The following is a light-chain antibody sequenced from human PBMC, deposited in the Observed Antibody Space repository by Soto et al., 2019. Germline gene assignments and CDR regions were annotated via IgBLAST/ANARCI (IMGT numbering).Light chain of an antibody. J-gene: IGLJ2*01. CDR3: SSYAGKGI. V-gene: IGLV2-8*01. Sequence: QSVLTQPPSASGSPGQSVTISCTGTSSDVGGYNYVSWYQHHPGKAPKLIIYEVNKRPSGVPDRFSGSQSGNTASLTVSGLKAEDEADYYCSSYAGKGIFGGGTKVTVL. CDR1: SSDVGGYNY. CDR2: EVN.